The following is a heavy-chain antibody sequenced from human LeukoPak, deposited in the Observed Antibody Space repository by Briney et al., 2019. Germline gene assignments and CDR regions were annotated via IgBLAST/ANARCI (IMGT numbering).Heavy chain of an antibody. D-gene: IGHD6-13*01. CDR2: IYTSGST. CDR3: ARAGSWHNANFDY. CDR1: GGSISSYY. Sequence: SETLSLTCTVSGGSISSYYWSWIRQPPGKGLEWIGYIYTSGSTNYNPSLKSRVTISVDTSKNQFSLKLSSVTAADTAVYYCARAGSWHNANFDYWGQGILVTVSS. J-gene: IGHJ4*02. V-gene: IGHV4-4*09.